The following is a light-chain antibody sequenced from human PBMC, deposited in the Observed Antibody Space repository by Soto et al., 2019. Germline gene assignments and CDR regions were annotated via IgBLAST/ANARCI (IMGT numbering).Light chain of an antibody. J-gene: IGKJ5*01. Sequence: EIVLTQSPATLSLSPGERATLSCRASQSVSSYLAWYQQKPGQAPRLLIYDASSRATGISARFSGSGSGTDFTLTISSLEPEDFAVYYCQQRSNSRTFGQGTRLEIK. CDR2: DAS. CDR1: QSVSSY. CDR3: QQRSNSRT. V-gene: IGKV3-11*01.